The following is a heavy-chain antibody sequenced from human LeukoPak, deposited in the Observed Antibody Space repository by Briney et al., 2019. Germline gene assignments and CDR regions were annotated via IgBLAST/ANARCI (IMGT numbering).Heavy chain of an antibody. V-gene: IGHV3-72*01. CDR1: GFTFTDHF. J-gene: IGHJ3*02. D-gene: IGHD3/OR15-3a*01. CDR2: SKNKSYSYGT. Sequence: RGSLRLSCAASGFTFTDHFMDWVRQAPGKGLEWVGRSKNKSYSYGTEYAASVKGRFTISRDDSKNSLYLRMNSLKTDDTAVYYCARVRGTGNDAFDIWGQGTMVTASS. CDR3: ARVRGTGNDAFDI.